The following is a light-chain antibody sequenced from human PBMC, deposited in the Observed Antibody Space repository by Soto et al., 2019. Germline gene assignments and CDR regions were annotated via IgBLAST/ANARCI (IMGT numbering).Light chain of an antibody. CDR3: CSYAGSFTWV. Sequence: QSVLTQPASVSGSPGQSITISCTGTSSDVGTYNLVSWYQQHPGKAPKLMIYEVNKRPSGVSNRFSGSKSGNTASLTISGIQSEDEGDYYCCSYAGSFTWVFGGGTKLTVL. CDR1: SSDVGTYNL. V-gene: IGLV2-23*02. J-gene: IGLJ3*02. CDR2: EVN.